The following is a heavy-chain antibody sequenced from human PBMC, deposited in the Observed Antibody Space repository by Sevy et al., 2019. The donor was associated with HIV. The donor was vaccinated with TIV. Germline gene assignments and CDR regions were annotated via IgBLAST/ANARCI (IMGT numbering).Heavy chain of an antibody. CDR2: INSDGSST. J-gene: IGHJ6*02. D-gene: IGHD3-10*01. CDR1: GFTFSSYW. Sequence: GGFLRLSCAASGFTFSSYWMHWVRQAPGKGLVWVSRINSDGSSTSYADSVKGRFTISRDNAKNTLYLQMNSLRAEDTAVYYCAREGVLLSIREYDYGMDVWGQGTTVTVSS. V-gene: IGHV3-74*01. CDR3: AREGVLLSIREYDYGMDV.